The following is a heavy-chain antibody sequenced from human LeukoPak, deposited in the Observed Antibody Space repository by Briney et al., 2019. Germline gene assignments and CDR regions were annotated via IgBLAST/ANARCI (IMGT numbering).Heavy chain of an antibody. V-gene: IGHV4-59*01. CDR1: GGSISSYF. J-gene: IGHJ5*02. CDR2: VYYSGSP. Sequence: SETLSLTCTVSGGSISSYFWSWLRQPPGMGLEWIGYVYYSGSPNYNPSLKSRVPISVDTSKNQFSLRLRSVTAADTAVYYCARVFDDYYDSSADPPLWFDPWGQGTLVTVSS. CDR3: ARVFDDYYDSSADPPLWFDP. D-gene: IGHD3-22*01.